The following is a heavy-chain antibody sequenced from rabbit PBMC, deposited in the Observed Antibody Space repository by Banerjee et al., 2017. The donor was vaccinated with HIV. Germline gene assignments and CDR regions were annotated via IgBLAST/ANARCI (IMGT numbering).Heavy chain of an antibody. CDR3: ARSPYGSGIYYEL. D-gene: IGHD8-1*01. V-gene: IGHV1S40*01. CDR1: GFSFSGSYW. J-gene: IGHJ4*01. Sequence: QSLEESGGDLVKPGGSLTLTCTASGFSFSGSYWICWVRQAPVKGLEWTACINAGNGNNTCYASGAKGRFTITRSTSLNTVTLQMTRLTAADTATYFCARSPYGSGIYYELWGPGTLVTVS. CDR2: INAGNGNNT.